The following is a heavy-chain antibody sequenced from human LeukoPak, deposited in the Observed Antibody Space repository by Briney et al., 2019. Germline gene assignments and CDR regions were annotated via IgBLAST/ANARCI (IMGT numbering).Heavy chain of an antibody. Sequence: GESLKISCKGSGYSFTNYWIGWVRQMPGKGLEWMGIIHPGDSDTKYSPSFQGQVSISVDKSISTAYLQWSSLKASDTAMYYCARRYYGSGSYSDGFDYWGQGTLVTVSS. CDR3: ARRYYGSGSYSDGFDY. J-gene: IGHJ4*02. CDR1: GYSFTNYW. V-gene: IGHV5-51*01. CDR2: IHPGDSDT. D-gene: IGHD3-10*01.